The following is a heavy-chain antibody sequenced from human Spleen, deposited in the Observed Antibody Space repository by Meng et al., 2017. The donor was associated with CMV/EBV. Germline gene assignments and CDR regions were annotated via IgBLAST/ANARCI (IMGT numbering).Heavy chain of an antibody. CDR3: ARDGRDGYNYPYYFDY. Sequence: GGIFGSYAMSGERQARGQGLEWMGGIIPIFRTANYAQKFQGRVTITTDESTSTAYMELSSLTSEDTAVYYCARDGRDGYNYPYYFDYWGQGTLVTVSS. CDR2: IIPIFRTA. CDR1: GGIFGSYA. V-gene: IGHV1-69*05. J-gene: IGHJ4*02. D-gene: IGHD5-24*01.